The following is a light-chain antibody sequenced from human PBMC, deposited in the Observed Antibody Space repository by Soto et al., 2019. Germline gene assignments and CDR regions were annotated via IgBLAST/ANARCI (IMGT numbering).Light chain of an antibody. CDR3: AAWDDSLSGSYV. CDR1: SFNIGSNY. V-gene: IGLV1-47*01. Sequence: QSVLTQPPSASGTPGQRVTISCSGSSFNIGSNYVYWYQQFPGTAPKLLIYRNNQRPSGVPDRFSGSKSGTSASLAISGLRSEDEADYYCAAWDDSLSGSYVFGTGTKLTVL. CDR2: RNN. J-gene: IGLJ1*01.